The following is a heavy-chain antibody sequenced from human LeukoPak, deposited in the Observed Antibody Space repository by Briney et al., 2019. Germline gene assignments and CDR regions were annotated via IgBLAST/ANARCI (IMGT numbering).Heavy chain of an antibody. V-gene: IGHV1-69*13. Sequence: GASVKVSCKASGGTFSSYAISWVRQAPGQGLEWMGGIIPIFGTANYAQKFQGRVTITADESTSTAYMELSSLRSEDTAVCYCARDSGIAAAGTNDYWGRGTLVTVSS. CDR2: IIPIFGTA. J-gene: IGHJ4*02. D-gene: IGHD6-13*01. CDR3: ARDSGIAAAGTNDY. CDR1: GGTFSSYA.